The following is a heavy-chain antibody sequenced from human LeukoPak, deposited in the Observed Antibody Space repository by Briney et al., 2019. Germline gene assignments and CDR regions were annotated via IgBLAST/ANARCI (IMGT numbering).Heavy chain of an antibody. Sequence: GGSLRLSCAASGFTFSSYGMHWVRQAPGKGLEWVAFIRYDGSNKYYADSVKGRFTISRDNSKNTLNLQMNSLRADDTAVYYCAKDPTHYRVWDYYETIGLSYWGQGTLVTVSS. CDR2: IRYDGSNK. CDR1: GFTFSSYG. D-gene: IGHD3-22*01. CDR3: AKDPTHYRVWDYYETIGLSY. J-gene: IGHJ4*02. V-gene: IGHV3-30*02.